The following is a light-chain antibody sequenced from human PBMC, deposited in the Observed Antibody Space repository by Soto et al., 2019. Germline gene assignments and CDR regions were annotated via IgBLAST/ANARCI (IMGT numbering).Light chain of an antibody. CDR3: QQRSNWPRWT. Sequence: EIVLTQSPATLSFSPGERATLYCSAIQSVSSYLAWYQQKPGQAPRLLSYDASNRATGIPARFSGSGSGTDFTLTIRSLEPEDFAVYYCQQRSNWPRWTFGQGTKVE. CDR2: DAS. J-gene: IGKJ1*01. V-gene: IGKV3-11*01. CDR1: QSVSSY.